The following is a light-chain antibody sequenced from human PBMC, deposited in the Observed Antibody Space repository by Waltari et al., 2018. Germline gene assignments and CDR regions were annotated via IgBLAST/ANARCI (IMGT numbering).Light chain of an antibody. Sequence: EAVMTQSPATLSVSPGEGATLSCRASQSVGSMLAWYQQKPGQAPRLLIYGASTRATGIPARFSGSGAGTEFTLTVSGLQSEDVAVYYCQQYDNWPLTFGGGTKVEIK. V-gene: IGKV3D-15*01. J-gene: IGKJ4*01. CDR2: GAS. CDR3: QQYDNWPLT. CDR1: QSVGSM.